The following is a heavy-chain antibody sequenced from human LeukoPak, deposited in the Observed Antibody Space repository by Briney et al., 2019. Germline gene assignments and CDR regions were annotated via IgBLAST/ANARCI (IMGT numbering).Heavy chain of an antibody. CDR3: ARDATATDYDILTGHQYYYYYGMDV. CDR2: IYSGGST. Sequence: GGSLRLSCAASGFTVSSNYMSRVCQAPGKGLEWVSVIYSGGSTYYADSVKGRFTISRDNSKNTLYLQMNSLRAEDTAVYYCARDATATDYDILTGHQYYYYYGMDVWGKGTTVTVSS. D-gene: IGHD3-9*01. CDR1: GFTVSSNY. V-gene: IGHV3-53*01. J-gene: IGHJ6*04.